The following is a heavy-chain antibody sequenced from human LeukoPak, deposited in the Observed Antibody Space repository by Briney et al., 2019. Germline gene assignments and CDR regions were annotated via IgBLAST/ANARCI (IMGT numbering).Heavy chain of an antibody. CDR1: GYSISSGYY. V-gene: IGHV4-38-2*02. J-gene: IGHJ6*03. D-gene: IGHD5-18*01. Sequence: PSETLSLTCTVSGYSISSGYYWGWIRQPPGKGLEWVGSIYHSGSAYYNPSLKSRVAISVDTSKNQFSLQLSSVTAADTAVYYCAGGYSYGSTYYYMDVWGKGTTVTISS. CDR3: AGGYSYGSTYYYMDV. CDR2: IYHSGSA.